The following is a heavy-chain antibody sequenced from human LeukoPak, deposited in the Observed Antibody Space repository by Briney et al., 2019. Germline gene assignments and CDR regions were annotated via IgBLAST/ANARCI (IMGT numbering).Heavy chain of an antibody. CDR2: ISSSGSTI. CDR3: ARAPGYYYDSSGYYGY. J-gene: IGHJ1*01. CDR1: GFTFSDYY. D-gene: IGHD3-22*01. V-gene: IGHV3-11*01. Sequence: GGSLRLSCAASGFTFSDYYMSWIRQAPGKGLEWVSYISSSGSTIYYADSVKGRFTIPRDNAKNSLYLQMNSLRAEDTAVYYCARAPGYYYDSSGYYGYWGQGTLVTVSS.